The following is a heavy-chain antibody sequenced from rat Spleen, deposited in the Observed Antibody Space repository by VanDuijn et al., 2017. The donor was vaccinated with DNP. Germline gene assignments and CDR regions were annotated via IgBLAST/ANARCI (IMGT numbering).Heavy chain of an antibody. CDR1: GYSITSSYR. Sequence: EVQLQESGPGLVKTSQSLSLTCSVTGYSITSSYRWNWIRKFPGNKLAWMGSVTSAGTPNYNPSLKSRIPITRDTSKNQLFLQVNSVTTEDTATYYCARGRYYYSSYMGAMDAWGQGTSVTVSS. J-gene: IGHJ4*01. CDR3: ARGRYYYSSYMGAMDA. V-gene: IGHV3-3*01. CDR2: VTSAGTP. D-gene: IGHD1-2*01.